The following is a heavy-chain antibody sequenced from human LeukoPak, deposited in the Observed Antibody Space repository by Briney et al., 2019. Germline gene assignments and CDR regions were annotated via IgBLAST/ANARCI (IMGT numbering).Heavy chain of an antibody. J-gene: IGHJ5*02. Sequence: GGSLRLSCATSGFTFSIYAMTWVRQAPGKGLEWVSTLSGGGGSTYYADSVKGRFTISRDNSKNTLSLQMNSLRAEDTAVYYCAKESTVTPGNVNWFDTWGQGTLVTVSS. V-gene: IGHV3-23*01. CDR3: AKESTVTPGNVNWFDT. CDR2: LSGGGGST. D-gene: IGHD4-17*01. CDR1: GFTFSIYA.